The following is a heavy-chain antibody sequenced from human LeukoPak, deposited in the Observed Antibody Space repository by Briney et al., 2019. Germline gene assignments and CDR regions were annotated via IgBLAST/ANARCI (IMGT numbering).Heavy chain of an antibody. V-gene: IGHV1-8*01. CDR1: GHTFTNYD. J-gene: IGHJ5*02. Sequence: GASVKVSCKASGHTFTNYDINWVRQATGQGLEWMGWMNPNSGNTGYAQKFQGRVTMTRNTSISTAYMELSSLRSEDTALYYCARDIAGATKGGWFDTWGQGTPVTVSS. CDR3: ARDIAGATKGGWFDT. CDR2: MNPNSGNT. D-gene: IGHD1-26*01.